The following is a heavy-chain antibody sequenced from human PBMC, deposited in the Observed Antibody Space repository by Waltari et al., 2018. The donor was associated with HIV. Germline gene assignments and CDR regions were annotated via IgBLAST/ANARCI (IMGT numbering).Heavy chain of an antibody. V-gene: IGHV3-48*01. CDR2: IAPSATTI. D-gene: IGHD1-1*01. Sequence: EVQLLESGGGLAQPGGSLIVSCAASGFTFNTYGMNWVRQTPGTVLLWILYIAPSATTIFYADSVKGRFTTSRDNANNSLYLQMGGLRPEDAGVYFCARDTKVAGGQVLRPRYFDYWGQGTPVSVSS. J-gene: IGHJ4*02. CDR1: GFTFNTYG. CDR3: ARDTKVAGGQVLRPRYFDY.